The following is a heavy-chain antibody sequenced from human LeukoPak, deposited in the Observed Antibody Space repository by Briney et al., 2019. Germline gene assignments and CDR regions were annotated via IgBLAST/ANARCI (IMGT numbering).Heavy chain of an antibody. CDR2: INPSGGST. D-gene: IGHD3-22*01. CDR1: GYTFTSYY. Sequence: ASVKVSCKASGYTFTSYYMHWVRQAPVQGLEWMGIINPSGGSTSYAQKFQGRVTMTRDTSTSTVYMELSSLRSEDTAVYYCARAGLRPEKNYYDSSGYYHYWGQGTLVTVSS. CDR3: ARAGLRPEKNYYDSSGYYHY. V-gene: IGHV1-46*01. J-gene: IGHJ4*02.